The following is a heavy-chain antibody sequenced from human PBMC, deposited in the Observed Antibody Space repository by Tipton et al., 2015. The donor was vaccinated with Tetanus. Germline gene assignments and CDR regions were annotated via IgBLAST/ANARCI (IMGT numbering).Heavy chain of an antibody. Sequence: TLFLTCTVSGGSIRSDNYYWNWIRQPPGKGLEWLANISNSGSSNSNYPLKSRITVSQDKSKNQFSLRLTSVTAADTAVYYCARANYEFPKKGPFDSWGQGALVIVSS. J-gene: IGHJ4*02. CDR2: ISNSGSS. V-gene: IGHV4-61*01. CDR3: ARANYEFPKKGPFDS. CDR1: GGSIRSDNYY. D-gene: IGHD3-3*01.